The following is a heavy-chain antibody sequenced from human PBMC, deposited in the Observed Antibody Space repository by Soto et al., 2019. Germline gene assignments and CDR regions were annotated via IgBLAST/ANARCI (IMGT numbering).Heavy chain of an antibody. V-gene: IGHV2-5*01. CDR1: GFSLSTSGVG. CDR2: IYWNDDK. D-gene: IGHD3-22*01. CDR3: AHLYYYDSSGYGDWFDP. Sequence: SGPTQVNPTQTLTLTCTFSGFSLSTSGVGVGWIRQPPGKALEWLALIYWNDDKRYSPSLKSRLTITKDTSKNQVVLTMTNMDPVDTATYYCAHLYYYDSSGYGDWFDPWGQGTLVTVSS. J-gene: IGHJ5*02.